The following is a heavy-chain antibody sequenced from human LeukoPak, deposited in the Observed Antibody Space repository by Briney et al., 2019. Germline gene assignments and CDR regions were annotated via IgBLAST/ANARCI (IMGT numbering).Heavy chain of an antibody. V-gene: IGHV3-23*01. CDR1: GFTFSSYA. Sequence: PGGSLRLSCAASGFTFSSYAMSWVRQAPGKGLEWVSAISGSGGSTYYADSVKGRFTISRDNSKNTLYLQINSLRAEDTAVYYCAKGFGAAALYSSSWYPLDYWGQGTLVTVSS. CDR3: AKGFGAAALYSSSWYPLDY. CDR2: ISGSGGST. J-gene: IGHJ4*02. D-gene: IGHD6-13*01.